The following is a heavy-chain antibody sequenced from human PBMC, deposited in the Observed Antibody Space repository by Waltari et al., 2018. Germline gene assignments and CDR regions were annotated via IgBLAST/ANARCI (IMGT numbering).Heavy chain of an antibody. D-gene: IGHD3-16*01. V-gene: IGHV1-18*04. Sequence: QVQLVQSGAEVKKPGASVKVSCKTSGYTFASYGFSWVRQAPGQGLEWMGWVSGSNGLTYYVQKFQGKVSMTTEKSTATAYMELRSLTSDDTAVYYCARDSDDGPSYFDNWGQGTLVTVSS. CDR3: ARDSDDGPSYFDN. CDR2: VSGSNGLT. J-gene: IGHJ4*02. CDR1: GYTFASYG.